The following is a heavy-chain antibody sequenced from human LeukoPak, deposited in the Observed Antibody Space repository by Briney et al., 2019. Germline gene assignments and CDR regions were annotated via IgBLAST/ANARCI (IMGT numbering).Heavy chain of an antibody. Sequence: GGSLRLSCAASGFTFSSYGMHWVRQAPGKGLEWVAFIRYDGSNKYYADSVKGRFTISRDNSKNTLYLQMNSLRAEDTAVYYCARDTGPPNAFDIWGQGTMVTVSS. CDR3: ARDTGPPNAFDI. J-gene: IGHJ3*02. V-gene: IGHV3-30*02. CDR1: GFTFSSYG. CDR2: IRYDGSNK. D-gene: IGHD1-14*01.